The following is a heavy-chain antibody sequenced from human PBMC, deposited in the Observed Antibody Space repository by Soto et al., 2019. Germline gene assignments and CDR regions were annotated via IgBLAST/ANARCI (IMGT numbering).Heavy chain of an antibody. V-gene: IGHV1-8*01. CDR3: ARGRASGSYYLLDY. J-gene: IGHJ4*02. CDR2: INPNSGNI. D-gene: IGHD3-10*01. CDR1: GNTSTSYD. Sequence: ASVKASCKAPGNTSTSYDINWVRQAIGHGLEWMGWINPNSGNIGYAQKFQGRVTMTRDTAIRTAYMEVSRLRSDDTAVYYCARGRASGSYYLLDYWGQGTLVTVSS.